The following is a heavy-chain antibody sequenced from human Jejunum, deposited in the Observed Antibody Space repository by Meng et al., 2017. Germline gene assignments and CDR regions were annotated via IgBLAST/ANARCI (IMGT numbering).Heavy chain of an antibody. CDR3: AKDLATVAD. V-gene: IGHV3-74*01. Sequence: VQLVDCGVGLVQPGGSLRLSCAAFGFTLSRYWMHWVRQAPGKGLMWVSLINPDGSVTSYADSVKGRFTISRDNAKNTLYLQMNSLRAEDTAVYYCAKDLATVADWGQGTLVTVSS. CDR1: GFTLSRYW. J-gene: IGHJ4*02. D-gene: IGHD4-23*01. CDR2: INPDGSVT.